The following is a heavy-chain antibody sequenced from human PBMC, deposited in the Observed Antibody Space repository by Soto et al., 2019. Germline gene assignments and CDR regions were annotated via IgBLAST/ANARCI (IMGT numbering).Heavy chain of an antibody. Sequence: SSETLSLTCAVYGGSFSGYYWSWIRQPPGKGLEWIGEINHSGSTNYNPSLKSRVTISVDTSKNQFSLKLSSVTAADTAVYYCARVRTYYYDSSGYYGYFDYWGQGTLVTVSS. CDR2: INHSGST. J-gene: IGHJ4*02. CDR3: ARVRTYYYDSSGYYGYFDY. CDR1: GGSFSGYY. V-gene: IGHV4-34*01. D-gene: IGHD3-22*01.